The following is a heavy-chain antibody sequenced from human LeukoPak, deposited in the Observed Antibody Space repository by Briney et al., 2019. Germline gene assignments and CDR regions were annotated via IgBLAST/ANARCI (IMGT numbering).Heavy chain of an antibody. D-gene: IGHD4-17*01. J-gene: IGHJ4*02. CDR3: ARVGGDQFGY. Sequence: GGSLRLSCAASGFIVSSKYMSWVRQAPGQGLEWVSILYDNGNAHYADSVKGRFTISRDNSKNTLYLHMSSLRAEDTAVYYCARVGGDQFGYWGQGTLVTVSS. CDR2: LYDNGNA. V-gene: IGHV3-53*01. CDR1: GFIVSSKY.